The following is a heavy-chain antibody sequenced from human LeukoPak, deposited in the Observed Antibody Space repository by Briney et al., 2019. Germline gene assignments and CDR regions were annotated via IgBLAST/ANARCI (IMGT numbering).Heavy chain of an antibody. CDR3: ARHSSGWYYFDY. V-gene: IGHV4-39*01. D-gene: IGHD6-19*01. CDR2: IYYSGST. Sequence: SPSETLSLTCAVYGGSFSGYYWGWICQPPGKGLEWIGSIYYSGSTYYNPSLKSRVTISVDASKNQFSLKLSSVTAADTAVYYCARHSSGWYYFDYWGQGTLVTVSS. CDR1: GGSFSGYY. J-gene: IGHJ4*02.